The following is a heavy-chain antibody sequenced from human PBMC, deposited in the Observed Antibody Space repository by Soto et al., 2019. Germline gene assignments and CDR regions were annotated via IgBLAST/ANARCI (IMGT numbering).Heavy chain of an antibody. D-gene: IGHD3-3*01. J-gene: IGHJ6*02. Sequence: EVQLVESGGGLVQPGGSLKLSCVASGFSISSSDMHWVRQVMGKGLEWVSTLGTSGDTFYSGSVKCRFTISREDAKNSFHLQMNNLRAEDSAVYYCTRDRQIYRFYYYGMDVWGQGTAVTVS. CDR2: LGTSGDT. CDR3: TRDRQIYRFYYYGMDV. CDR1: GFSISSSD. V-gene: IGHV3-13*01.